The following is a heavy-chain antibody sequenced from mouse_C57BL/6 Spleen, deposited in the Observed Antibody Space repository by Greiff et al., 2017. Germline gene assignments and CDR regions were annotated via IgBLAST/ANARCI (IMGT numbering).Heavy chain of an antibody. CDR3: TRVGSTMVTYYAMDY. Sequence: EVMLVESGGGLVQPGGSMKLSCAASGFTFSDAWMDWVRQSPEKGLEWVAEIRNKANNHATYYAESVKGRFTISRDDSKSSVYLQMNSLRAEDTGIYYCTRVGSTMVTYYAMDYWGQGTSVTVSS. CDR2: IRNKANNHAT. V-gene: IGHV6-6*01. CDR1: GFTFSDAW. D-gene: IGHD2-2*01. J-gene: IGHJ4*01.